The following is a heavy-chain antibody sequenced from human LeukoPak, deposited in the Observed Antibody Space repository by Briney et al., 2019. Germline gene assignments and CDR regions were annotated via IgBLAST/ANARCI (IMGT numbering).Heavy chain of an antibody. V-gene: IGHV3-11*04. CDR2: ISSSGSTI. CDR3: ASGSSSSSSSYYYYYYMDV. J-gene: IGHJ6*03. D-gene: IGHD6-6*01. CDR1: GFTVRSNY. Sequence: GGSLRLSCAASGFTVRSNYMSWVRQAPGKGLEWVSYISSSGSTIYYADSVKGRFTISRDNAKNSLYLQMNSLRAEDTAVYHCASGSSSSSSSYYYYYYMDVWGKGTTVTVSS.